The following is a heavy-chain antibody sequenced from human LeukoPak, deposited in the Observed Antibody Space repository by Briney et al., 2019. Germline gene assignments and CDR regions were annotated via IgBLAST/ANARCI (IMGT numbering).Heavy chain of an antibody. V-gene: IGHV4-4*07. J-gene: IGHJ6*03. CDR1: GGSISSYY. CDR3: ARSRDTTYYYFYMDV. CDR2: IYTSGST. D-gene: IGHD1-1*01. Sequence: SETLSLTCTVSGGSISSYYWSWIRQPAGKGLKWIGRIYTSGSTNYNPSLKSRVTMSVDTSKNQFSLKLSSVTAADTAVYYCARSRDTTYYYFYMDVWGKGTTVTISS.